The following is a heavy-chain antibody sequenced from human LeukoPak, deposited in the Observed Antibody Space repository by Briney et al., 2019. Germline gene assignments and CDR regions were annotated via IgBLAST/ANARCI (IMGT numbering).Heavy chain of an antibody. CDR3: ARVALRGVIHY. J-gene: IGHJ4*02. CDR1: GLTFSRDW. V-gene: IGHV3-7*01. CDR2: IKQDGSEK. Sequence: LGGSLRLSCEGFGLTFSRDWMSWVRQAPGKGLEWVANIKQDGSEKYYVDSVKGRFTISRDNAKNSLYLQMNSLRAEDTAVYYCARVALRGVIHYWGQGTLVTVSS. D-gene: IGHD3-10*01.